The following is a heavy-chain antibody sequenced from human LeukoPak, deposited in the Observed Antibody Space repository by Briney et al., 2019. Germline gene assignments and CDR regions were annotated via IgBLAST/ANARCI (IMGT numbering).Heavy chain of an antibody. Sequence: GGSLKLSCEASGFSFSTYWMHWVRQAPGKGLEWVANIKQDGCEAYYVASLKGRFSISRDNTKNSLYLQMDSLRAEDTAVYFCTRGGSGSYYNTYYNGLDAWGQGTKVTVSS. CDR2: IKQDGCEA. CDR1: GFSFSTYW. V-gene: IGHV3-7*01. CDR3: TRGGSGSYYNTYYNGLDA. J-gene: IGHJ6*02. D-gene: IGHD3-10*01.